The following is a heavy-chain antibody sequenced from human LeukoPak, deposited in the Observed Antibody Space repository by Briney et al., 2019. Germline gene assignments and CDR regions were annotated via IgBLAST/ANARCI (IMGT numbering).Heavy chain of an antibody. J-gene: IGHJ4*02. Sequence: GGSLRLSCAASGFTFSSYGMHWVRQAPGKGLEWVAVISYDGSNKYYAGSVKGRFTISRDNSKNTLYLQMNSLRAEDTAVYYCAKDSAPLWPHLDYWGQGTLVTVSS. CDR1: GFTFSSYG. CDR3: AKDSAPLWPHLDY. D-gene: IGHD2-21*01. V-gene: IGHV3-30*18. CDR2: ISYDGSNK.